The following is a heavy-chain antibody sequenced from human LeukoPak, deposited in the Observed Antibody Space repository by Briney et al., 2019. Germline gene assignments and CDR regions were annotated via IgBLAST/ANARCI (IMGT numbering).Heavy chain of an antibody. V-gene: IGHV1-3*01. J-gene: IGHJ4*02. CDR2: LNAGNCNT. CDR1: GYTFTRYA. Sequence: ASVRVSCKASGYTFTRYAMHWVRQGPGQRVEWMGWLNAGNCNTKYSQKFQGRVTITRDTSANTAYMELSSLTSEDTAVYHCARGAAEGLDYWGQGILVTVSS. D-gene: IGHD6-13*01. CDR3: ARGAAEGLDY.